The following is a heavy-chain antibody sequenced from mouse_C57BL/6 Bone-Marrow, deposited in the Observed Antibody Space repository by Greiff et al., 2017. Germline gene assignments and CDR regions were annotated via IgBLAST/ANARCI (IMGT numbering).Heavy chain of an antibody. J-gene: IGHJ2*01. CDR2: ISDGGSYT. Sequence: EVKLVESGGGLVKPGGSLKLSCAASGFTFSSYAMSWVRQTPDKRLEWVATISDGGSYTYYPDNVKGRFTISRDNAKNNLYLQLSHLKSEDTAMYYCARVTCYSSYVAYWGQGTTLTVSA. V-gene: IGHV5-4*03. CDR1: GFTFSSYA. CDR3: ARVTCYSSYVAY. D-gene: IGHD2-5*01.